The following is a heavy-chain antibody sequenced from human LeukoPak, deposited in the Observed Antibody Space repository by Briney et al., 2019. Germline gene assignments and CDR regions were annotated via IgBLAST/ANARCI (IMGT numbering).Heavy chain of an antibody. CDR2: ISGSGGST. V-gene: IGHV3-23*01. CDR1: GFTFSTYA. Sequence: GWSLRLSCAASGFTFSTYAMGWVRQAPGKGLEWVSAISGSGGSTYHADSAKGRFTISRDSSKNTLFLQMNSLPAEDTAVYYCAKGVGTKLKYYFDYWGQGCLVTVSS. CDR3: AKGVGTKLKYYFDY. J-gene: IGHJ4*02. D-gene: IGHD1-26*01.